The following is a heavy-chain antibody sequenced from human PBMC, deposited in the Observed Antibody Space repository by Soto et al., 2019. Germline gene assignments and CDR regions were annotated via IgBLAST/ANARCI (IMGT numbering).Heavy chain of an antibody. CDR1: GGTFCSYA. J-gene: IGHJ6*02. Sequence: SVKVSCKASGGTFCSYAISWVRQAPGQGLEWMGGIIPIFGTANYAQKFQGRVTITADKSTSTAYMELSSLRSEDTAVYYCARYLPYDFLSGDPRRYYGMDVWDQGTTVTVSS. D-gene: IGHD3-3*01. CDR2: IIPIFGTA. V-gene: IGHV1-69*06. CDR3: ARYLPYDFLSGDPRRYYGMDV.